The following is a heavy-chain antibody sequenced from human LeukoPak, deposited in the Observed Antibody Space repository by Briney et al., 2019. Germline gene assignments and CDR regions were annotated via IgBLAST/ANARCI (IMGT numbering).Heavy chain of an antibody. D-gene: IGHD6-6*01. Sequence: TGGSLRLSCDASGFTFSNYWMHWVRQLPGKGLVWVSRIRSDGGDTTYADFVQGRFTISRDNVKNMLYLQMNSLRAEDTAVYYCARLAARQILGYYGMDVWGQGTTVTVSS. CDR1: GFTFSNYW. CDR3: ARLAARQILGYYGMDV. CDR2: IRSDGGDT. V-gene: IGHV3-74*01. J-gene: IGHJ6*02.